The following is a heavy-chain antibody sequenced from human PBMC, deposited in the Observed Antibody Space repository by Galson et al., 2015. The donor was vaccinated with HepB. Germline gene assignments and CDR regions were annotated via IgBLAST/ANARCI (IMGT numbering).Heavy chain of an antibody. V-gene: IGHV1-18*01. Sequence: VKVSCKASGYPFADYGITWARQAPGQGLGWRAWISGLNGNTNYAPKFQDRFSLTADSSTSAAYMELLGLTSADTAVYYCAREEDGSGNYYSGKPASHAIDYWGQGTLVTVSS. CDR1: GYPFADYG. CDR3: AREEDGSGNYYSGKPASHAIDY. J-gene: IGHJ4*02. CDR2: ISGLNGNT. D-gene: IGHD3-10*01.